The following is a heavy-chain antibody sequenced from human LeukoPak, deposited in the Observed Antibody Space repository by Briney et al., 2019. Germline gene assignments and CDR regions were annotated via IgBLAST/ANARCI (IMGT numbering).Heavy chain of an antibody. CDR3: ARGEYSSGWYPPFNYGMDV. Sequence: SETLSLTCAVYGGSFSGYYWSWIRQPPGKGLEWIGEINHSGSTIYNPSLKSRVTISVDTSKNQFSLKLSSVTAADTAVYYCARGEYSSGWYPPFNYGMDVWGQGTTVTVSS. J-gene: IGHJ6*02. D-gene: IGHD6-19*01. CDR2: INHSGST. CDR1: GGSFSGYY. V-gene: IGHV4-34*01.